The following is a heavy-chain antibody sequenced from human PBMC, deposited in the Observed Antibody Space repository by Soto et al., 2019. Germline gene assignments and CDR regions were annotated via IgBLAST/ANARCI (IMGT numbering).Heavy chain of an antibody. V-gene: IGHV4-59*01. CDR2: IYYSGST. CDR1: GGSISSYY. CDR3: ASIAVAGRWFDP. J-gene: IGHJ5*02. D-gene: IGHD6-19*01. Sequence: SETLSLTCTVSGGSISSYYWSWIRQPPGKGLEWIGYIYYSGSTNYNPSLKSRVTISVDTSKNQFSPKLSSVTAADTAVYYCASIAVAGRWFDPWGQGTLVTVS.